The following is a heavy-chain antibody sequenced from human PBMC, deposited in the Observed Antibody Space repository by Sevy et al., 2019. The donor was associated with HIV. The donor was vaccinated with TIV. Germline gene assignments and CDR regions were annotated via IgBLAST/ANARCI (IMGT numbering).Heavy chain of an antibody. Sequence: GGYLRLSCTTSGFTFEDYAMSWLRQTPGKGLEWVGFIRSNTFGGTTEYAASVKGRVTISRDNSNSIAYLQMNNLKIEDAAIYFCSRLRGSISPYYYFGLDVWGQGTTVTVSS. J-gene: IGHJ6*02. CDR3: SRLRGSISPYYYFGLDV. CDR2: IRSNTFGGTT. V-gene: IGHV3-49*03. CDR1: GFTFEDYA. D-gene: IGHD6-6*01.